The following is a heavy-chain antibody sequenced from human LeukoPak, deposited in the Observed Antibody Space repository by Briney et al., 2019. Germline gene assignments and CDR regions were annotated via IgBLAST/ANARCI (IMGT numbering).Heavy chain of an antibody. CDR3: ARQGGSGYDSLDY. CDR2: MYYRGNT. V-gene: IGHV4-39*01. CDR1: GGSISSITYY. J-gene: IGHJ4*02. D-gene: IGHD5-12*01. Sequence: SETLSLTCTVSGGSISSITYYWGWIRQPPGKGLEWVGHMYYRGNTFYNPSLKSRVTISVDTSKNQFSLKLRSVTAADTAVYYCARQGGSGYDSLDYWGQGTLVTVSS.